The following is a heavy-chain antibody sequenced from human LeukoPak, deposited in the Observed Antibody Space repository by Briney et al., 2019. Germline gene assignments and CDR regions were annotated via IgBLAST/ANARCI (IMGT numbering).Heavy chain of an antibody. V-gene: IGHV4-34*01. Sequence: SETLSLTCAVYGGSFSGYYWSWFRQPPGKGLEWIGEINHSGSTNYNPSLKSRVTISVDTSKNQFSLKLSSVTAADTAVYYCAREGPESAGNYWGQGTLVTVSS. D-gene: IGHD1-26*01. CDR1: GGSFSGYY. CDR3: AREGPESAGNY. CDR2: INHSGST. J-gene: IGHJ4*02.